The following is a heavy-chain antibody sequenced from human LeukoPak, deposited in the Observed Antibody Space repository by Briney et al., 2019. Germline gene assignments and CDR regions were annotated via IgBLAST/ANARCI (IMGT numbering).Heavy chain of an antibody. D-gene: IGHD3-22*01. CDR2: TIPIFGTA. Sequence: GASVKVSCKASGGTFSSYAISWVRQAPGQGLEWMGGTIPIFGTANYAQKFQGRVTITADESTSTAYMELSSLRSEDTAVYYCARARWTYDSSGYYHFDAFDIWGQGTMVTVSS. J-gene: IGHJ3*02. CDR3: ARARWTYDSSGYYHFDAFDI. V-gene: IGHV1-69*13. CDR1: GGTFSSYA.